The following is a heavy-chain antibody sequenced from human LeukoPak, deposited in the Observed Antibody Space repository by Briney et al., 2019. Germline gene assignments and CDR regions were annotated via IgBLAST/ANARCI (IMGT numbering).Heavy chain of an antibody. V-gene: IGHV3-9*01. CDR3: VKDRTASSGSFDF. J-gene: IGHJ4*02. D-gene: IGHD3-22*01. Sequence: GRSLRLSCAASRFTFDDYAMHWVRQVPGKGLEWVSGISWNSVGIGYADSLKGRFTISRDNAKNSLYLQMNSLRAEDTAFYHCVKDRTASSGSFDFWGQGTLVTVSS. CDR2: ISWNSVGI. CDR1: RFTFDDYA.